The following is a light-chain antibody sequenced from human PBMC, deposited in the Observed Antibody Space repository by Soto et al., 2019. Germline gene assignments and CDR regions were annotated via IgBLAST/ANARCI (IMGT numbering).Light chain of an antibody. CDR2: RNN. J-gene: IGLJ1*01. CDR3: AAWDDSLSGLV. V-gene: IGLV1-47*01. Sequence: QAVVTQPPSASGTPGQRVTISCSGSSSNIGNHYVYWYQQLPGTAPKLLIYRNNHRPSGVPDRFSGSKSGTSASLAISGLRSEDEVDYYCAAWDDSLSGLVFGAGTKVTVL. CDR1: SSNIGNHY.